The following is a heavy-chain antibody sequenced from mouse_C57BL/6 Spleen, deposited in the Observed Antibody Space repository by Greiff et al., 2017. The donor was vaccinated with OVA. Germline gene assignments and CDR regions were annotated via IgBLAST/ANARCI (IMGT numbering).Heavy chain of an antibody. V-gene: IGHV1-69*01. D-gene: IGHD1-1*01. CDR1: GYTFTSYW. J-gene: IGHJ3*01. CDR3: ARYNGSFAY. CDR2: IDPSDSYT. Sequence: VQLQPPWAELVMPGASVKLSCKASGYTFTSYWMHWVKQRPGQGLEWIGEIDPSDSYTNYNQKFKGKSTLTVDKSSSTAYMQLSSLTSEDSAVYYCARYNGSFAYWGQGTLVTVSA.